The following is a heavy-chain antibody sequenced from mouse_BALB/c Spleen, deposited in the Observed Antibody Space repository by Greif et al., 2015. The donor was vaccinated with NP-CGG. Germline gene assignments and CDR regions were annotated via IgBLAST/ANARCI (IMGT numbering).Heavy chain of an antibody. D-gene: IGHD2-1*01. CDR1: GFTFSSYT. V-gene: IGHV5-12-2*01. CDR3: ARHEGYYGNYFYWYFDV. J-gene: IGHJ1*01. Sequence: EVHLVESGGGLVQPGGSLKLSCAASGFTFSSYTMSWVRQTPEKRLEWVAYISNGGGSTYYPDTVKGRFTISRDNAKNTLYLQMSSLKSEDTAMYYWARHEGYYGNYFYWYFDVWGAGTTVTVSS. CDR2: ISNGGGST.